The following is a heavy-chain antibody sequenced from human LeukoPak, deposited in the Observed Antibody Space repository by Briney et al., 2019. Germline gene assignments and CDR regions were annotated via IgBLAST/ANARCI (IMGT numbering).Heavy chain of an antibody. D-gene: IGHD5-18*01. CDR2: IYSGGTT. J-gene: IGHJ4*02. V-gene: IGHV3-53*04. CDR3: ARVDTVMAYYFDL. CDR1: GFTVSSNC. Sequence: GGSLRLSCAASGFTVSSNCMTWVRQAPGKGLEWVSTIYSGGTTYYADSVMGRFTISRHNSRNTLYLQMNSLRAEDTAVYYCARVDTVMAYYFDLWGQGTLVTVSS.